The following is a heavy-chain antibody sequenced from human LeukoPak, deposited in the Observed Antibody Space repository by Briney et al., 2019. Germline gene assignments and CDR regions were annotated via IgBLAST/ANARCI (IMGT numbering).Heavy chain of an antibody. D-gene: IGHD5-12*01. V-gene: IGHV4-39*02. CDR2: MYYGGTT. Sequence: ASEALSLTCSVSGGSIGTDSYYGGWVRQPPGKGLEWIGSMYYGGTTYFNPSLKSRVTLSVDTSKNDFSLRLSSVTAADSAVYFCATGKYSGYYDYWGQGTLVTVSS. CDR1: GGSIGTDSYY. CDR3: ATGKYSGYYDY. J-gene: IGHJ4*02.